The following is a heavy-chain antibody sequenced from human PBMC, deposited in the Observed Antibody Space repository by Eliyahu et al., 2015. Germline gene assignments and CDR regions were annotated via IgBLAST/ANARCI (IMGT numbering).Heavy chain of an antibody. CDR2: IYYSGST. Sequence: QVQLQESGPGLVKPSQTLSLTXTVXGGXIXXGXYYWSWIRQHPGKGLEWIGYIYYSGSTYYNPSLKSRVTISVDTSKNQFSLKLSSVTAADTAVYYCARLYCSSTSCYSLNWFDPWGQGTLVTVSS. V-gene: IGHV4-31*03. CDR3: ARLYCSSTSCYSLNWFDP. J-gene: IGHJ5*02. CDR1: GGXIXXGXYY. D-gene: IGHD2-2*01.